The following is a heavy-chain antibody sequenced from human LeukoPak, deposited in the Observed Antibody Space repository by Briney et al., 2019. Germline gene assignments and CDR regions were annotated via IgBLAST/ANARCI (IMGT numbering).Heavy chain of an antibody. CDR1: GFTFSSYA. CDR2: ISGSGGST. Sequence: GGSLSLSCALSGFTFSSYAMSWVRQAPGEGRECVSAISGSGGSTYYADSVKGRFTISRDNSKNTLYLQMNSLRAEDTAVYYCAKGEGIPYYFAYWGQGTRVTVSS. CDR3: AKGEGIPYYFAY. J-gene: IGHJ4*02. V-gene: IGHV3-23*01.